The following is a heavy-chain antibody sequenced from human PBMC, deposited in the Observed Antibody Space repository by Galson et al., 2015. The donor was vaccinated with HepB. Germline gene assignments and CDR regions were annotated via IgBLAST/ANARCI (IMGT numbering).Heavy chain of an antibody. CDR2: INGSGSYR. J-gene: IGHJ5*02. CDR3: VKEGSWFGGDWFDP. CDR1: GFIFRHHA. D-gene: IGHD3-16*01. V-gene: IGHV3-23*01. Sequence: SLRLSCAGSGFIFRHHAMAWIRQAPGKGLEWVSGINGSGSYRYYSDAVKGRFSISRDNSKDTVFLQMDNLRTEDTAVYYCVKEGSWFGGDWFDPWGQGALVTVS.